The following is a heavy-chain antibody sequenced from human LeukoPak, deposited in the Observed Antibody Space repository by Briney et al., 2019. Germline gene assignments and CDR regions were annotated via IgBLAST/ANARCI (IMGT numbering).Heavy chain of an antibody. CDR1: GFSFSSYG. CDR3: ARGEFGDYYYFYMDV. Sequence: GGSLRLSCVASGFSFSSYGMHWVRRAPGKGLEWMTFIRFDGSEKYYADSVKGRFTISRDDAKNSLFLQMNSLRAEDTATYYCARGEFGDYYYFYMDVWGKGTTVTVSS. CDR2: IRFDGSEK. D-gene: IGHD2/OR15-2a*01. V-gene: IGHV3-30*02. J-gene: IGHJ6*03.